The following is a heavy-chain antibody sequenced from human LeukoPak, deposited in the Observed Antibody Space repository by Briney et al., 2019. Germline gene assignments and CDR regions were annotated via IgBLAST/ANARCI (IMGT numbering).Heavy chain of an antibody. J-gene: IGHJ4*02. Sequence: GESLKISCKGSGYSFTSHWIAWVRQMPGKRLEWMGIIYPGDSDTTYSPSFQGQVTISADKSISTAYLQWSSLKASDTAMYYCARHGDSNWYFDYWGQGTLVTVSS. D-gene: IGHD6-13*01. CDR1: GYSFTSHW. CDR3: ARHGDSNWYFDY. CDR2: IYPGDSDT. V-gene: IGHV5-51*01.